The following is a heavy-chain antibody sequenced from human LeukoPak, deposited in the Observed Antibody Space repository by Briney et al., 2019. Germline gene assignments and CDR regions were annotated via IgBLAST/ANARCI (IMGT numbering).Heavy chain of an antibody. Sequence: GGSLRLSCAASGFTLRSYAMSWVRQAPGKGLEWVSSISSSSSYIYYADSVKGRFTISRDNAKNSLYLQMNSLRAEDTAVYYCARDTIDSSGWWDPYYYYYYGMDVWGQGTTVTVSS. CDR1: GFTLRSYA. J-gene: IGHJ6*02. CDR3: ARDTIDSSGWWDPYYYYYYGMDV. D-gene: IGHD6-19*01. V-gene: IGHV3-21*01. CDR2: ISSSSSYI.